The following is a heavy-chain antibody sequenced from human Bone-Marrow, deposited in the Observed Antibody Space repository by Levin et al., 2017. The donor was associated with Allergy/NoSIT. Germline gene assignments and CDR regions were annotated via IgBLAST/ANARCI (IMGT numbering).Heavy chain of an antibody. Sequence: GESLKISCAASGFTFDDYHMTWVRQAPGKGLEWVSNIWNGVSTSYADSVKGRFTISRDNAKNSLYLQMNSLRAEDTAFYHCTRGVVFGVVNTNWFDPWGQGTLVTVSS. CDR2: IWNGVST. J-gene: IGHJ5*02. V-gene: IGHV3-20*01. CDR1: GFTFDDYH. CDR3: TRGVVFGVVNTNWFDP. D-gene: IGHD3-3*01.